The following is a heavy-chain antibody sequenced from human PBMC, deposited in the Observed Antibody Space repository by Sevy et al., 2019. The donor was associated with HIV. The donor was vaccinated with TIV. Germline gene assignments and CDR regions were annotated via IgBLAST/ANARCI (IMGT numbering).Heavy chain of an antibody. CDR1: GYSFITYY. D-gene: IGHD4-17*01. J-gene: IGHJ4*02. V-gene: IGHV1-2*06. Sequence: ASVKVSCKASGYSFITYYIHWVRQAPGRGLEWMGRIDPKSGGTNYAQKFRGRVTMTTDTSINTAYMELNNLKSDDTAVYYCAREGPFYGDYLLDSWGQGTLVTVSS. CDR2: IDPKSGGT. CDR3: AREGPFYGDYLLDS.